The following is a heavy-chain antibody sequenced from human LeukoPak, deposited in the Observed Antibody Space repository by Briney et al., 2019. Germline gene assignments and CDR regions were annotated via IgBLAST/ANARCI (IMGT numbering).Heavy chain of an antibody. Sequence: ASVKVSCKASGYTFTSYGISWVRQAPGQGLEWMGWISAYNGNTNYAQKLQGRVTMTTDTSTSTAYMELRSLRSDDTAVYYCARDPEDIVVVSAAISNWFDPWGQGTLVTVSS. D-gene: IGHD2-2*01. CDR3: ARDPEDIVVVSAAISNWFDP. V-gene: IGHV1-18*01. CDR1: GYTFTSYG. CDR2: ISAYNGNT. J-gene: IGHJ5*02.